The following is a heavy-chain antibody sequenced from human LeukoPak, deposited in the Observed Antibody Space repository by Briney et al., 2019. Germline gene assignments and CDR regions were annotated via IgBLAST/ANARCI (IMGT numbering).Heavy chain of an antibody. Sequence: PSETLSLTCAVYGGSFSGYYWSWIRQPPGKGLEWIGEINHSGSTNYNPSLKSRVTISVDTSKNQFSLKLSSVTAADTAVYYCARGLRYYDSSGYYLYYYYYMDVWGKGTTVTVSS. V-gene: IGHV4-34*01. CDR2: INHSGST. CDR3: ARGLRYYDSSGYYLYYYYYMDV. J-gene: IGHJ6*03. D-gene: IGHD3-22*01. CDR1: GGSFSGYY.